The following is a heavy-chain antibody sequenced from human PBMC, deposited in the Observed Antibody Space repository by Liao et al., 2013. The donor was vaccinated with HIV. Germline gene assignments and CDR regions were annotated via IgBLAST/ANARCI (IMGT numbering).Heavy chain of an antibody. D-gene: IGHD3-9*01. J-gene: IGHJ3*02. V-gene: IGHV4-31*03. CDR3: ARLYYDILTVVPKGPFDI. Sequence: QLQLQESGSALVKPSQTLSLTCTVSGGSVRSGSYYWSWLRQPPGKGLEWIGYIYYSGITYYNPSLKSRVTISLDTSKNQFSLKLSSVTAADTAVYYCARLYYDILTVVPKGPFDIWGRGTMVTVSS. CDR2: IYYSGIT. CDR1: GGSVRSGSYY.